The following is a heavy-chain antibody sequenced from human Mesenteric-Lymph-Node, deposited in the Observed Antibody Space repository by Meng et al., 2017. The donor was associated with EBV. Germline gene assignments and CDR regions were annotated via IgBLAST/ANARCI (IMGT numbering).Heavy chain of an antibody. CDR3: ARITFGGAIGD. V-gene: IGHV4-4*02. D-gene: IGHD3-16*02. J-gene: IGHJ4*02. CDR2: IFHSGGT. Sequence: QVRRQESGPGLVKPSGTLSLTCAVSSGSISNSNWWSWVRQPPGKGLQWIGEIFHSGGTNYNPSLKSRVTISVDKSKNQFSLKVNSLTAADTAVYYCARITFGGAIGDWGQGTLVTVSS. CDR1: SGSISNSNW.